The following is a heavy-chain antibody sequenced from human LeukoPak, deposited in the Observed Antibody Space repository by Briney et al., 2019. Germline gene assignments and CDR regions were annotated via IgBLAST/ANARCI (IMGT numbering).Heavy chain of an antibody. V-gene: IGHV4-4*07. J-gene: IGHJ6*03. D-gene: IGHD6-19*01. CDR2: IYTSGST. Sequence: SETLSLTCTVSGGSISSYYWSWIRQPAGKGLEWIGRIYTSGSTNYNPSLKSRVTMSVDTSKNQFSLKPSSVTAADTAVYYCARGPGVAGTAHYYMDVWGKGTTVTVSS. CDR3: ARGPGVAGTAHYYMDV. CDR1: GGSISSYY.